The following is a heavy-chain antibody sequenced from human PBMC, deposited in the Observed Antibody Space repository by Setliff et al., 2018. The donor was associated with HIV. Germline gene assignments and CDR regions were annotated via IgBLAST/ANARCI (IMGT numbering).Heavy chain of an antibody. Sequence: GGSLRLSCAASGFIFSNYAMRWVRQAPGKGLEWVAVISYDGSTEYYADSGKGRFTISRDNSKNTLYLQMNSLRVEDTAVYYCAKERYIYGALNYFDYWGQGTMVTVSS. V-gene: IGHV3-30*04. J-gene: IGHJ4*02. CDR1: GFIFSNYA. CDR3: AKERYIYGALNYFDY. D-gene: IGHD5-18*01. CDR2: ISYDGSTE.